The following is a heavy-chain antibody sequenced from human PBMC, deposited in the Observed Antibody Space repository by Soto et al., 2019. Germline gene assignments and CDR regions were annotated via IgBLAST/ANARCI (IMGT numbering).Heavy chain of an antibody. CDR3: AKVGVSSYSMNV. J-gene: IGHJ6*02. V-gene: IGHV5-51*01. D-gene: IGHD1-26*01. Sequence: EVQLVQSGAEVKKPGESLKISCRGFAYSFTTSWIAWVRQMPGKGLEWMGIIYPADSDTRYSPSFQGQVTISADKSISTAYLQWSSLKASDTAMYYCAKVGVSSYSMNVWGQGTTVTVSS. CDR1: AYSFTTSW. CDR2: IYPADSDT.